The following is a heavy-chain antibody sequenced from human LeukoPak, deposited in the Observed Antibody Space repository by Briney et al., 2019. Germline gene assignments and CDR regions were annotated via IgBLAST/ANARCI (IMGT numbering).Heavy chain of an antibody. CDR3: AKDRDIVVVPDAWFGP. Sequence: GGSLRLSCAAAGFPFGDYAMTWVRQAPGKGLEWVSAISGSGSRTYYADSVKGRFTISRDNSKHTLHLQMNSLRAEDTAVYYCAKDRDIVVVPDAWFGPWGQGTLVTVSS. J-gene: IGHJ5*02. V-gene: IGHV3-23*01. D-gene: IGHD2-2*01. CDR1: GFPFGDYA. CDR2: ISGSGSRT.